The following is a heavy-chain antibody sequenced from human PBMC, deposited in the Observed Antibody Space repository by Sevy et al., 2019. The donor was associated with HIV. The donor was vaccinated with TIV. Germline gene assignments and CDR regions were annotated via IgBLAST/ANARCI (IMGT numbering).Heavy chain of an antibody. V-gene: IGHV3-33*04. Sequence: RGCLRLSCAATGFTFSNYAMHWVRQAPGKGIEWVAIIWSDGAYQYHGDSVKGRFTISRDNSKNTLYLQMNNVRVEDKAVYYCARGRYYYDNAAYYALDSWGQGTLVHVSS. CDR1: GFTFSNYA. J-gene: IGHJ4*02. CDR3: ARGRYYYDNAAYYALDS. CDR2: IWSDGAYQ. D-gene: IGHD3-22*01.